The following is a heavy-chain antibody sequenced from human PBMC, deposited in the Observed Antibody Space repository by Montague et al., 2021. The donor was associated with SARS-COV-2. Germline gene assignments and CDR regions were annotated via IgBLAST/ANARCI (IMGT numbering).Heavy chain of an antibody. CDR2: IYCGSST. Sequence: SETLSLTCSVSGHSISSNSYYWVWLRPPQGKGRDWIVNIYCGSSTYYNPSLRSRITISVDTSKNQFSLKLSSVTAADTAVYYCARVRRQQRVGLSGMDVWGQGTMVTVSS. CDR1: GHSISSNSYY. D-gene: IGHD6-13*01. J-gene: IGHJ6*02. CDR3: ARVRRQQRVGLSGMDV. V-gene: IGHV4-39*07.